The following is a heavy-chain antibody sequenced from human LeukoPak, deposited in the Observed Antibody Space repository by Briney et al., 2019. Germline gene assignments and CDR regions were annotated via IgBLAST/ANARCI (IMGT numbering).Heavy chain of an antibody. J-gene: IGHJ6*03. CDR1: GFTFSNHA. CDR3: ARGGYSSSWIFRYTDV. Sequence: GGSLRLSCAASGFTFSNHAMSWVRQAPGKGLEWVSAMIGSGSSTSYAGSVKGRFTISRDNSKNTLYLQMNSLRAEDTAVYYCARGGYSSSWIFRYTDVWGKGTTVTVSS. V-gene: IGHV3-23*01. CDR2: MIGSGSST. D-gene: IGHD6-13*01.